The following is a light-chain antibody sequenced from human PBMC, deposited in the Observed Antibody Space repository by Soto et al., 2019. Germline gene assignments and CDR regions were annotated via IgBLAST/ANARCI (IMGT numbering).Light chain of an antibody. CDR2: WAS. CDR3: QQYYSIPPT. V-gene: IGKV4-1*01. Sequence: DIVMTQSPDSLAVSLCERATMNCKSSQSLVYSYNNKNYLTWYQHKPGQAPKLLIYWASTRKSGVPDRFSGSGSGTDFTLTISSLQAEDVAVYYCQQYYSIPPTFGGGTKVDIK. J-gene: IGKJ4*01. CDR1: QSLVYSYNNKNY.